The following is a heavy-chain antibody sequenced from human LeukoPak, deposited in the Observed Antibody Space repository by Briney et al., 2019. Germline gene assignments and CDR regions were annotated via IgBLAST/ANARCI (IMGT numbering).Heavy chain of an antibody. D-gene: IGHD6-19*01. J-gene: IGHJ4*02. CDR3: AKAKIFKNGWYDIDH. CDR2: ISGSGGST. V-gene: IGHV3-23*01. Sequence: GGSLRLSCAASTFGFNTYAMSWVRQAPGKGLEWVSVISGSGGSTDYADSVKGRFTISRGNSKDTLYLQMNSLRAEDTGVYYCAKAKIFKNGWYDIDHWGQGTQVIVSS. CDR1: TFGFNTYA.